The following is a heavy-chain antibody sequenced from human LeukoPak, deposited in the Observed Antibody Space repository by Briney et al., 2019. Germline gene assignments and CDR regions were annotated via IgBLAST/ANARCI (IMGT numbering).Heavy chain of an antibody. CDR2: ISSSSTI. V-gene: IGHV3-48*01. J-gene: IGHJ4*02. D-gene: IGHD4-17*01. Sequence: PGGSLRLSCAASGFTFSSYAMSWVRQAPGKGLEWVSYISSSSTIYYADSVKGRFTISRDNAKNSLYLQMNSLRAEDTAVYYCARDSYGDYSFDYWGQGTLVTVSS. CDR1: GFTFSSYA. CDR3: ARDSYGDYSFDY.